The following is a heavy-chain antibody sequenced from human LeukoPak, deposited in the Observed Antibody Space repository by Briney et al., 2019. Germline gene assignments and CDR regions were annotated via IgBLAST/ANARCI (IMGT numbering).Heavy chain of an antibody. D-gene: IGHD5-18*01. CDR1: GYTFTNYG. CDR2: ISAYNGNT. Sequence: ASVKVSCKASGYTFTNYGISWVRQAPGQGLEWMGWISAYNGNTSYAQKFQGRVTMTRDTSTSTVYMELSSLRSEDTAVYYCARWGGYTAMAFHFDYWGQGTLVTVSS. J-gene: IGHJ4*02. CDR3: ARWGGYTAMAFHFDY. V-gene: IGHV1-18*01.